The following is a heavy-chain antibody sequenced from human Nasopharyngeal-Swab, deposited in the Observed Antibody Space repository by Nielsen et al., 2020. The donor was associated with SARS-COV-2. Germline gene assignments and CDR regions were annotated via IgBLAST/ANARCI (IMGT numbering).Heavy chain of an antibody. CDR1: GFTFSSYW. CDR3: ARATEGGSGSYYKPTNYYYGMDV. CDR2: IKQDGSEK. J-gene: IGHJ6*02. Sequence: GASLKISCAASGFTFSSYWMSWVRQAPGKGLEWVANIKQDGSEKYYVDSVKGRFTISRDNAKNSLYLQMNSLRAEDTAVYYCARATEGGSGSYYKPTNYYYGMDVWGQGTTVTVSS. V-gene: IGHV3-7*03. D-gene: IGHD3-10*01.